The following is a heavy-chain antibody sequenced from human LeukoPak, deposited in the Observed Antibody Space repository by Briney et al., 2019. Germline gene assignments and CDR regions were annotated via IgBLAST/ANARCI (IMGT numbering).Heavy chain of an antibody. Sequence: PSGTLSLTCAVSGGSISSSNWWSWVRQPPGKGLEWIGEIYHSGSTNYNPSLKSRVTISVDKSKNQFSLKLSSVTAADTAVYYCARDLYDTYSYYGMDVWGQGTTVTVSS. CDR3: ARDLYDTYSYYGMDV. CDR1: GGSISSSNW. CDR2: IYHSGST. V-gene: IGHV4-4*02. D-gene: IGHD3-9*01. J-gene: IGHJ6*02.